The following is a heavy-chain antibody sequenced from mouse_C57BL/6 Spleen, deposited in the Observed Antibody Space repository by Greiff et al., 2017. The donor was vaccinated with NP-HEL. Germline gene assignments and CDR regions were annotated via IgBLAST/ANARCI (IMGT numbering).Heavy chain of an antibody. J-gene: IGHJ2*01. V-gene: IGHV1-52*01. D-gene: IGHD2-4*01. CDR2: IDPSDSET. Sequence: QVQLQQPGAELVRPGSSVKLSCKASGYTFTSYWMHWVKQRPIQGLEWIGNIDPSDSETHYNQKFKDKATLTVDKSSSTAYMQLSSLTSEDSAVYYCARDDYDGRGYFDYWGQGTTLTVSS. CDR3: ARDDYDGRGYFDY. CDR1: GYTFTSYW.